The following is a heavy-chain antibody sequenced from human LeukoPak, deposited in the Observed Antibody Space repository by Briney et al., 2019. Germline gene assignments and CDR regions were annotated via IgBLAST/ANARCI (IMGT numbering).Heavy chain of an antibody. Sequence: GRSLRLSCAASGFTFSSYAIHWVRQAPGKGLEWVAVISYDGSNKYYADSVKGRFTISRDNSKNTLYLQMNSLRGEDMAVYYCAKEQEAGSGTYFFYYGMDVWGQGTTVTVSS. D-gene: IGHD3-10*01. J-gene: IGHJ6*02. CDR1: GFTFSSYA. V-gene: IGHV3-30-3*01. CDR3: AKEQEAGSGTYFFYYGMDV. CDR2: ISYDGSNK.